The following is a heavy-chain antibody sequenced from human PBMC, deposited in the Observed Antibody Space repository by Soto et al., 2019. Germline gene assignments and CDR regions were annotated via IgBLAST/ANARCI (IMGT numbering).Heavy chain of an antibody. CDR3: ARMSPGVYYYYGMDV. V-gene: IGHV5-51*01. D-gene: IGHD3-10*01. CDR1: GYSFTSYW. J-gene: IGHJ6*02. Sequence: GESLKISCKGSGYSFTSYWIGWVRQMPGKGLEWMGIIYPGDSDTRYSPSFQGQVTISADKSISTAYLQWSSLRASDTAMYYCARMSPGVYYYYGMDVWGQGPTVTVS. CDR2: IYPGDSDT.